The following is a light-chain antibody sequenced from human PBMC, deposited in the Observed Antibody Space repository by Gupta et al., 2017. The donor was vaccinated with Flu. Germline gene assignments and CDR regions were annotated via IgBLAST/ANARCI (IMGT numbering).Light chain of an antibody. CDR3: QQRSNGPELIFT. CDR1: LSVSSY. J-gene: IGKJ3*01. CDR2: DAS. Sequence: EIVLTQYPATLSSSPGERATLPCRASLSVSSYLAWYQQKPGQAPRLLIYDASNRATGIPGGFSGSGCGTDCTLTISNLEPEEFAVYYCQQRSNGPELIFTFGHGTKVDIK. V-gene: IGKV3-11*01.